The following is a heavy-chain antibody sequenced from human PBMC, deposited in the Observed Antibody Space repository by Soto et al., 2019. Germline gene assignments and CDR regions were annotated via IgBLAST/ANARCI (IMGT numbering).Heavy chain of an antibody. CDR3: TRETFAVITGLDY. V-gene: IGHV3-23*01. Sequence: EVQLLESGGDLVQPGGSLRLSCAASGFNVGAFAVNWVRQAPGKGLEWVSGISVSDAFIYYADSVRGRFSISRDASENILYLQMNSLRVADTALYYCTRETFAVITGLDYWAREPWSPSP. CDR2: ISVSDAFI. J-gene: IGHJ4*02. D-gene: IGHD3-10*01. CDR1: GFNVGAFA.